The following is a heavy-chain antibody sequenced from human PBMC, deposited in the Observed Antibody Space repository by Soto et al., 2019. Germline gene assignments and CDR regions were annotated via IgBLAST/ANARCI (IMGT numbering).Heavy chain of an antibody. CDR1: GFTFSSYS. D-gene: IGHD2-2*01. Sequence: PGGSLRLSCAASGFTFSSYSMNWVRQAPGKGLEWVSYISSSSSTIYYADSVKGRFTISRDNAKNSLYLQMNSLRAKDTAVYYCAIGGYCSSTSCYLRYYYMDVWDKGTTVTVSS. CDR3: AIGGYCSSTSCYLRYYYMDV. J-gene: IGHJ6*03. V-gene: IGHV3-48*01. CDR2: ISSSSSTI.